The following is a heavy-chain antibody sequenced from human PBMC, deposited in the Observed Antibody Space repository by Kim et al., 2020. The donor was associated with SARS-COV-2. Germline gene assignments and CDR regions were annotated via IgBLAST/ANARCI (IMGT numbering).Heavy chain of an antibody. CDR3: AREQGIAAAASKEDAFDI. V-gene: IGHV1-69*13. CDR1: GGTFSSYA. Sequence: SVKVSCKASGGTFSSYAISWVRQAPGQGLEWMGGIIPIFGTANYAQKFQGRVTITADESTSTAYMELSSLRSEDTAVYYCAREQGIAAAASKEDAFDIWGQGTMVTVSS. D-gene: IGHD6-13*01. CDR2: IIPIFGTA. J-gene: IGHJ3*02.